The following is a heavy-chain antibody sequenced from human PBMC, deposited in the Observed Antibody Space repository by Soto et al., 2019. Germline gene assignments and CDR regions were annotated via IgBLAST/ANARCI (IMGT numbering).Heavy chain of an antibody. J-gene: IGHJ6*02. Sequence: PPEKLRLTCAGSGGTISTCTWRSCRRAPPGKGLECIAEIEHSGSTNYNPSLKTRVPISRDKSNNTFTLEVRSVTAADTDVYDCARDRRGGVWMSDYFYDNGMDVWGQGRSVT. CDR2: IEHSGST. V-gene: IGHV4-4*03. CDR3: ARDRRGGVWMSDYFYDNGMDV. D-gene: IGHD2-8*02. CDR1: GGTISTCTW.